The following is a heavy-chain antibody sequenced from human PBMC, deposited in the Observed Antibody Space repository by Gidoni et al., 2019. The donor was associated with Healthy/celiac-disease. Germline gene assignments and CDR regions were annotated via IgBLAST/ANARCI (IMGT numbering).Heavy chain of an antibody. J-gene: IGHJ4*02. CDR1: GGSISRYF. V-gene: IGHV4-59*01. Sequence: QVQLQESGPGLVKPSETLSLTCTVSGGSISRYFSSWIRQPPGKGLEWIGYIYYSGSTNYNPSLKSRVTISVDTSKNQFSLKLSSVTAADTAVYYCARSPGANDCSSTSCYEPSFDYWGQGTLVTVSS. D-gene: IGHD2-2*01. CDR3: ARSPGANDCSSTSCYEPSFDY. CDR2: IYYSGST.